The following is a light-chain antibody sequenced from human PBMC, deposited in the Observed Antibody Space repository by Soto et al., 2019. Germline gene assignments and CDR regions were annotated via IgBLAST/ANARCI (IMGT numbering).Light chain of an antibody. CDR2: QVS. CDR1: VSDVGGYNY. CDR3: MSSACGNRFV. J-gene: IGLJ1*01. Sequence: QSALTQPPSASGSPGQSVTISCAGTVSDVGGYNYVSWYQQHPGKVPQLMIYQVSKRPSGVPDRFSASKSDTTASLTISGLKYEDEGDYYYMSSACGNRFVFGTGTKVXVL. V-gene: IGLV2-8*01.